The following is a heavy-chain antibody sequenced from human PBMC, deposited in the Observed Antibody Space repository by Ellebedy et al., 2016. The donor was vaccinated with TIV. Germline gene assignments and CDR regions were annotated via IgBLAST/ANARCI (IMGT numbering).Heavy chain of an antibody. J-gene: IGHJ3*02. D-gene: IGHD4-17*01. CDR3: ATDGGYGDYLSHAHAFEI. Sequence: GGSLRLSCGPSGFSFRSYWMTWVRQAPGKGLEWVATINPGGSARHYVDSVKGRFTISRDNAKNSLYLEMNSLRAEDTAVYYCATDGGYGDYLSHAHAFEIWGQGTVVAVSS. CDR1: GFSFRSYW. V-gene: IGHV3-7*01. CDR2: INPGGSAR.